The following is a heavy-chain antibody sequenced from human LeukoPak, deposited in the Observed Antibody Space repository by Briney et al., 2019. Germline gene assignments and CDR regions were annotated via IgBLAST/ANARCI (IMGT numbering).Heavy chain of an antibody. V-gene: IGHV4-59*01. CDR3: ARDRSSGWYGKYYFDY. Sequence: KPSETLSPTCPVSGGSISSFYWSWIRQPPGEGMGWIGDIYYSGSTNYNPSLKSRVTISVDTSKNQFSLKLSSVTAADTAVYYCARDRSSGWYGKYYFDYWGQGTLVTVSS. D-gene: IGHD6-19*01. CDR1: GGSISSFY. CDR2: IYYSGST. J-gene: IGHJ4*02.